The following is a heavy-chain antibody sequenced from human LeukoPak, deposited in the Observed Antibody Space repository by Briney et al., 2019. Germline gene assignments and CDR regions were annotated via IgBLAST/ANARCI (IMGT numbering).Heavy chain of an antibody. J-gene: IGHJ6*02. CDR2: IIPILGIA. D-gene: IGHD3-10*01. CDR3: ARVPDYGSGGYGMDV. CDR1: GGTFSSYA. V-gene: IGHV1-69*04. Sequence: ASVKVSCKASGGTFSSYAISWVRQAPGQGLEWMGRIIPILGIANYAQKFQGRVTITADKSTSTAYMELSSLRSEDTAAYYCARVPDYGSGGYGMDVWGQGTTVTVSS.